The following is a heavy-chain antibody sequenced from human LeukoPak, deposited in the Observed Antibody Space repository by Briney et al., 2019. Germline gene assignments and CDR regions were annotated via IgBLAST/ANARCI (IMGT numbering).Heavy chain of an antibody. V-gene: IGHV4-61*02. Sequence: SETLSPTCTVSGGSISSGSYYWSWIRQPAGKGLEWIGRIYTSGSTNYNPSLKSRVTISVDTSKNQFSLKLSSVTAADTAVYYCARDDGSRGYNWVDPWGQGTLVTVSS. J-gene: IGHJ5*02. CDR3: ARDDGSRGYNWVDP. CDR2: IYTSGST. CDR1: GGSISSGSYY. D-gene: IGHD5-24*01.